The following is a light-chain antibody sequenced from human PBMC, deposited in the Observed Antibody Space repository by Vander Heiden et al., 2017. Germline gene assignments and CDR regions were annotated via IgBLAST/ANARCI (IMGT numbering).Light chain of an antibody. CDR1: QSVSSY. CDR3: PPRSNWPPYT. Sequence: EIVLTQSPATLSLSPGERATLSCRASQSVSSYLAWYQQKPGQAPRLLIYDASNRATGIPARFSGSGSWTYFTLTIHRLLPPPFAISSCPPRSNWPPYTFGQGTKLEIK. V-gene: IGKV3-11*01. J-gene: IGKJ2*01. CDR2: DAS.